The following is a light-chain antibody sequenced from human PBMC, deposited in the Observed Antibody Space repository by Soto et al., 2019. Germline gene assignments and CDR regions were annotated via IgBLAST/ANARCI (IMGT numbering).Light chain of an antibody. CDR1: QAISSN. V-gene: IGKV3D-15*01. CDR2: GAS. J-gene: IGKJ5*01. CDR3: QEYNNWPLLT. Sequence: EIVMTQSPATLSVSPGERATLSCRANQAISSNLAWYQQKPGRAPRLLIYGASTRATGIPARFSGSGSGTEFTLTISSLQSEDFAVYYCQEYNNWPLLTFGQGTRLEIK.